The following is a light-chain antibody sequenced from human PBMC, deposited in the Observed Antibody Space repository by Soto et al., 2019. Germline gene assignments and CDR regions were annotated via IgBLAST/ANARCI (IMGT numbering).Light chain of an antibody. CDR2: DAS. V-gene: IGKV1-33*01. CDR1: QDISKY. Sequence: DIQMTQSPSSLSASVGDRVTITCQASQDISKYLNWYKQKPGKAPKLLIYDASNLEAGVPSRFSGNGSGTFYTFTISSLHPEDFATYHCQQYDSIPFTFGPGTKVDIK. J-gene: IGKJ3*01. CDR3: QQYDSIPFT.